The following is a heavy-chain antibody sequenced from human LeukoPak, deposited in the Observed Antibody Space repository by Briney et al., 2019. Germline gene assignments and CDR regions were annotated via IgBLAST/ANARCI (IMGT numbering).Heavy chain of an antibody. J-gene: IGHJ4*02. Sequence: PGGSLRLSCAVSGFTFKNHGIHWIRQVAGERLVWVSRRNVDGTTRYADSVTGRFTISRDNAQNPVYLQMDSLRAEDTAVYYCVRLGFYRYGGFDYWGQGAQVTVSS. CDR3: VRLGFYRYGGFDY. V-gene: IGHV3-74*01. CDR2: RNVDGTT. D-gene: IGHD5-18*01. CDR1: GFTFKNHG.